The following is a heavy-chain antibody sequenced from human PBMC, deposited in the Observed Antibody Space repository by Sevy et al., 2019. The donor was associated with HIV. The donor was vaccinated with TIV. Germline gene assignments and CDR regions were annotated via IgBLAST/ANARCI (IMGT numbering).Heavy chain of an antibody. J-gene: IGHJ4*02. CDR3: AKNRVDLETARVFDY. D-gene: IGHD5-12*01. CDR1: GFTFSIYA. CDR2: MSGRGGAI. V-gene: IGHV3-23*01. Sequence: GGSLSLSCQTSGFTFSIYALSWVCRAPGRGWEWVWSMSGRGGAITYANSVKGRFTISRDNSRNTLYLHMNSLRVGDTAVYFCAKNRVDLETARVFDYWGQGTLVTVSS.